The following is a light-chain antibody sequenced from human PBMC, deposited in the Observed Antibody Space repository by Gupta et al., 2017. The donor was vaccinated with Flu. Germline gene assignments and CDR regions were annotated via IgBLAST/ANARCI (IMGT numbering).Light chain of an antibody. CDR2: EIT. Sequence: SVTISFTGTSSDGGGYNYVSWYQQHPGRAPKLMISEITKRSSGVPDRFSGSKSGNTASLTVSGLQAEDEADYYCSSYAGSNSWVFGGGTKLTVL. V-gene: IGLV2-8*01. CDR1: SSDGGGYNY. J-gene: IGLJ3*02. CDR3: SSYAGSNSWV.